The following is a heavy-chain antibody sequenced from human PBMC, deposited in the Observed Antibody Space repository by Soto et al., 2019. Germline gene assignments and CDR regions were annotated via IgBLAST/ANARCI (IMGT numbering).Heavy chain of an antibody. CDR2: ISYDGSNE. CDR3: AKDISASGSFSDY. V-gene: IGHV3-30*18. Sequence: QVQLVESGGGVVQPGRSLRLSCEASGFTFSSYGMHWVRQAPGKWLEWVAFISYDGSNEYYADSVRGRFAISRDNSRNSVSLHLSSLRGEDTAVYYCAKDISASGSFSDYWGQGSLVTVSS. D-gene: IGHD3-10*01. CDR1: GFTFSSYG. J-gene: IGHJ4*02.